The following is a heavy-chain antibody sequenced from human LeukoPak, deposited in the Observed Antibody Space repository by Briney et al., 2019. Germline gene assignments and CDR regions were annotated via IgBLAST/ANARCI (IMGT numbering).Heavy chain of an antibody. D-gene: IGHD3-22*01. CDR3: ARVGGSYDSSGYPDWWGPKIDY. CDR2: INHSGST. CDR1: GVSISSGSHY. Sequence: PSETLSLTCTVSGVSISSGSHYWSWIRQPAGKGLEWIGEINHSGSTNYNPSLKSRVTISADTSKNQFSLKLSSVTAADTAVYYCARVGGSYDSSGYPDWWGPKIDYWGQGTLVTVSS. V-gene: IGHV4-61*10. J-gene: IGHJ4*02.